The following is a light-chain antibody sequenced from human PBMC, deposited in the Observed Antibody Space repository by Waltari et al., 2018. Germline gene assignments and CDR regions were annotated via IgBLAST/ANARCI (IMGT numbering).Light chain of an antibody. CDR1: QRVGKY. V-gene: IGKV3-20*01. CDR3: QKYVSLPAT. Sequence: SCRASQRVGKYLAWYQQKPGQAPRLLIYDTSTRATGIPDRFSGSGSGTDFSLTISRLEPEDFAVYYCQKYVSLPATFGQGTKVQAK. J-gene: IGKJ1*01. CDR2: DTS.